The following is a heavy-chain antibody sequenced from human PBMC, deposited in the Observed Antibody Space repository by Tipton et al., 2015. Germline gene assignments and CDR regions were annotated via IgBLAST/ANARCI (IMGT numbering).Heavy chain of an antibody. CDR3: ACQDYDSLTRDYQTVDY. CDR2: ISHSGNT. Sequence: LVKPSESLSLTCNVSGGSVSSGNYYWSWIRQPPGKGLEWIGSISHSGNTYYNPSLKSRVTMSRDTSKNQFSLKLTSVTAADTAVYYCACQDYDSLTRDYQTVDYWGQGTLVTVSS. J-gene: IGHJ4*02. CDR1: GGSVSSGNYY. V-gene: IGHV4-39*07. D-gene: IGHD3-9*01.